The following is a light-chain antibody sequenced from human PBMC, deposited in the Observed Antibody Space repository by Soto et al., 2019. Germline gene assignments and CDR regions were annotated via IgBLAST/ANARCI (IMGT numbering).Light chain of an antibody. Sequence: EIVMTQSPGTVSVFPGETATLPCRASQSVSSDLAWYQQKPGQPPRLLMYAASTRATGIPARFSGSGSGTEFTLTISSLQSEDFAVYYCQQYNNLPRTFGQGTKVDIK. CDR3: QQYNNLPRT. CDR1: QSVSSD. CDR2: AAS. J-gene: IGKJ1*01. V-gene: IGKV3-15*01.